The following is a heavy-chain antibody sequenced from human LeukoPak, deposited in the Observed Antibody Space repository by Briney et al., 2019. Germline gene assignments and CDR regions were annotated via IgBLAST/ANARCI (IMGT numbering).Heavy chain of an antibody. CDR2: ITSSSSDI. J-gene: IGHJ3*02. D-gene: IGHD3/OR15-3a*01. CDR1: GFTFSSYS. CDR3: ASVRGLNAFDI. V-gene: IGHV3-21*01. Sequence: GGSLRLSCAASGFTFSSYSMNWVRQAPGKGLEWVSSITSSSSDIYYADPLKGRFTISRDNAKNSLYLQMNSLRAEDTAVYYCASVRGLNAFDIWGQGTMVTVSS.